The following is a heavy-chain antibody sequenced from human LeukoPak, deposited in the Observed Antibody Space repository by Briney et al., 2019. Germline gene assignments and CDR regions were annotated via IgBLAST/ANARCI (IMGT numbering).Heavy chain of an antibody. J-gene: IGHJ4*02. Sequence: PSETLSLTCSVSGAPISSGSNYWGWIRQPPGKTLEWIGSIYSSGSTYYNSSLQSRVIIIIDTPKNHFSLTLSSVTAADTAVYYCAKHYMGSSYNRGCDCWGQGTQVTVSS. V-gene: IGHV4-39*01. D-gene: IGHD3-10*01. CDR3: AKHYMGSSYNRGCDC. CDR1: GAPISSGSNY. CDR2: IYSSGST.